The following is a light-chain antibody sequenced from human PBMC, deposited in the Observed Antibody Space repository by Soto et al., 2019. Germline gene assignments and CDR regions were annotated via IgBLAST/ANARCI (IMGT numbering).Light chain of an antibody. CDR1: QSVSSSY. J-gene: IGKJ1*01. CDR3: QQYGSSPWT. CDR2: GAS. V-gene: IGKV3-20*01. Sequence: EIVLTQSPGTLSLSPGERATLSCRASQSVSSSYLAWYQQKPGQAPRLLIYGASSGATGIPDRFSGGGSGTDFTLTISRLEPEDFAVYYCQQYGSSPWTFGQGTKVEIK.